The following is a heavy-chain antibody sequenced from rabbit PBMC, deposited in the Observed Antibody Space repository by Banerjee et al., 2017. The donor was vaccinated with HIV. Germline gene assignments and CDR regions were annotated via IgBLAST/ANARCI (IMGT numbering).Heavy chain of an antibody. CDR2: IYAGKGST. D-gene: IGHD4-2*01. J-gene: IGHJ6*01. V-gene: IGHV1S7*01. CDR3: ARGYPDSTAYEL. Sequence: QLKETGGGLVQPGGSLTLSCKASGFDFSSYYMSWVRQAPGKGLEWIGIIYAGKGSTDYASWVNGRFTISSDNAQNTVDLQMNSLTAADTATYFCARGYPDSTAYELWGPGTLVTVS. CDR1: GFDFSSYY.